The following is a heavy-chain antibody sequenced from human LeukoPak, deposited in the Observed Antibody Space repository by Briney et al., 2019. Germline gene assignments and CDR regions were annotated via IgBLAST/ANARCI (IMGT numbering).Heavy chain of an antibody. Sequence: GGSLRLSCTASAFTFGDYAMNWVRQAPGEGLEWVGFVRGKPYGATTEYAASVKGRFTISRDDSKSIAYLQMNSLKTEDTAVYYCTRAQTEVGAKYYFDYWGQGTLVTVSS. J-gene: IGHJ4*02. D-gene: IGHD1-26*01. V-gene: IGHV3-49*04. CDR3: TRAQTEVGAKYYFDY. CDR2: VRGKPYGATT. CDR1: AFTFGDYA.